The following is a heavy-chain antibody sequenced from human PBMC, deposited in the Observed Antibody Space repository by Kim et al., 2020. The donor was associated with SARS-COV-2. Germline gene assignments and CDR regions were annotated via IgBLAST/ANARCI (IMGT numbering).Heavy chain of an antibody. CDR3: ARLPNSSGWTHSTESYYYYGMDV. CDR2: IYYSGST. J-gene: IGHJ6*02. V-gene: IGHV4-59*13. Sequence: SETLSLTCTVSGGSISSYYWSWIRQPPGKGLEWIGYIYYSGSTNYNPSLKSRVTISVDTSKNQFSLKLSSVTAADTAVYYCARLPNSSGWTHSTESYYYYGMDVWGQGTTVTVSS. D-gene: IGHD6-19*01. CDR1: GGSISSYY.